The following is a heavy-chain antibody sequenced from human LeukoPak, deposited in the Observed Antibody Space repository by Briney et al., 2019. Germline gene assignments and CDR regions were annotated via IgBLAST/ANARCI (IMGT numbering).Heavy chain of an antibody. CDR3: GRGPIQLWRPNGVDV. CDR1: GFTVGDHA. J-gene: IGHJ6*02. V-gene: IGHV3-49*04. Sequence: GRSLRLSCTTSGFTVGDHAMTWVRQTPGKGLECAGFIRSNAYRRTTEYAASVKDRFIISRDDSKSVVYLQMNSLQSEDPGVYYCGRGPIQLWRPNGVDVWGQGTTVTVSS. D-gene: IGHD1-1*01. CDR2: IRSNAYRRTT.